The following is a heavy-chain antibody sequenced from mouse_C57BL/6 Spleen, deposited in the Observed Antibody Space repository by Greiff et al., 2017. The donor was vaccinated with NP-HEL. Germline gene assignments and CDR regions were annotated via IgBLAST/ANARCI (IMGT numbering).Heavy chain of an antibody. J-gene: IGHJ4*01. CDR1: GYTFTDYE. Sequence: QVQLQQSGAELVRPGASVTLSCKASGYTFTDYEMHWVKQTPVHGLEWIGAIDPETGGTAYNQKFKGKAILTADKSSSTAYMELRSLTSEDSAVYYCTRYDYGGDAMDYWGQGTSVTVSS. D-gene: IGHD2-4*01. CDR2: IDPETGGT. CDR3: TRYDYGGDAMDY. V-gene: IGHV1-15*01.